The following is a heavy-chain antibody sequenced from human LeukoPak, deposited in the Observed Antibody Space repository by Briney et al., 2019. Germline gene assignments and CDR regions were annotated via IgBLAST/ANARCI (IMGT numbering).Heavy chain of an antibody. CDR1: GYTFTSYY. V-gene: IGHV1-46*01. CDR3: ARALSSSLGY. CDR2: INPSGGST. D-gene: IGHD6-13*01. J-gene: IGHJ4*02. Sequence: GASVKVSCKASGYTFTSYYMHWVRQAPGQGLEWMGIINPSGGSTSYAQKFQGRVTMTRNTSISTAYMELSSLRSEDTAVYYCARALSSSLGYWGQGTLVTVSS.